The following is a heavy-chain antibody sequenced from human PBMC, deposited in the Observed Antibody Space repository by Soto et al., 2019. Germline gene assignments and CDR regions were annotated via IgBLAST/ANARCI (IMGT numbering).Heavy chain of an antibody. CDR2: MNPNSGNT. V-gene: IGHV1-8*01. Sequence: ASVKVSCKASGYTFTSYDINWVRQATGQGLEWMGWMNPNSGNTGYAQKFQGRVTMTRNTSIGTAYMELSSLRSEDTAVYYCARGARYCSSTSCYPPIWFDPWGQGTLVTVSS. D-gene: IGHD2-2*01. CDR1: GYTFTSYD. J-gene: IGHJ5*02. CDR3: ARGARYCSSTSCYPPIWFDP.